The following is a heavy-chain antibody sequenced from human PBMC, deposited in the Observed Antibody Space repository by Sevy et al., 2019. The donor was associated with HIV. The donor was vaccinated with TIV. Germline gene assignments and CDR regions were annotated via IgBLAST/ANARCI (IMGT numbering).Heavy chain of an antibody. CDR3: VRTYCSSTSCYYYYYGMDV. Sequence: GGSLRLSCSASGFTFSSYAMHWVRQAPGKGLEYVSAISSNGDSTYYADSVKGRFTISRDNSKNTLYLQMSSLRAEDTAVYYCVRTYCSSTSCYYYYYGMDVWGQGTTVTVSS. D-gene: IGHD2-2*01. V-gene: IGHV3-64D*06. CDR2: ISSNGDST. CDR1: GFTFSSYA. J-gene: IGHJ6*02.